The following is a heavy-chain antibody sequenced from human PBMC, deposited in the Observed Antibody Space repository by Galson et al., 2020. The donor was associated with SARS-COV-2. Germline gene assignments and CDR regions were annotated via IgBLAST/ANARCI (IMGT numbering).Heavy chain of an antibody. CDR1: GLTFSSNA. J-gene: IGHJ4*02. Sequence: GESLKISCAASGLTFSSNAIHWVRQAPGKGLEWAAAISYNGRNEYYGDSVKGRFTVSRDNPKNTVYLQMNSLRAEDTAVYYCAREVKYQRFDYWGQGTLVTVSS. D-gene: IGHD3-22*01. V-gene: IGHV3-30*04. CDR2: ISYNGRNE. CDR3: AREVKYQRFDY.